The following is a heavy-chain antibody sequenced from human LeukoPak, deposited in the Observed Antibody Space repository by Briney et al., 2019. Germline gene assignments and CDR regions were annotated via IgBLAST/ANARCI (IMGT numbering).Heavy chain of an antibody. CDR2: IYHSGST. Sequence: SETLSLTCTVSGGSVNSGSYYWSWIRQPPGKGLEWIGYIYHSGSTNYNPSLESRVTISVDSSKDQFSLRLSSVTAADTAVYYCATDYSNCYGMDVWGQGTTVTVSS. CDR3: ATDYSNCYGMDV. D-gene: IGHD4-11*01. J-gene: IGHJ6*02. V-gene: IGHV4-61*01. CDR1: GGSVNSGSYY.